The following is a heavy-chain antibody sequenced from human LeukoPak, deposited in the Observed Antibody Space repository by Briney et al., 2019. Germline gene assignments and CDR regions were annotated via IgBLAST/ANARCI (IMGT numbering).Heavy chain of an antibody. D-gene: IGHD1-14*01. CDR3: ARQYLGNLSEYYFDY. CDR1: GGSISSYY. V-gene: IGHV4-59*08. Sequence: SETLSLTCTVSGGSISSYYWSWIRQPPGKGLEWIGYIYYSGSTNYNPSLKSRVTISVDTSKNQFSLKLSSVTAADTAVYYCARQYLGNLSEYYFDYWGQGTLVTVSS. CDR2: IYYSGST. J-gene: IGHJ4*02.